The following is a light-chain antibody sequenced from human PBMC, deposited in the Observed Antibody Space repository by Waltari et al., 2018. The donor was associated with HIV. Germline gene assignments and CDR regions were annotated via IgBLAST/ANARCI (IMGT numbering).Light chain of an antibody. CDR1: QSHGYSYNNKNY. CDR3: QQYYITPYT. V-gene: IGKV4-1*01. CDR2: WAS. J-gene: IGKJ2*01. Sequence: DIVMSQSRDDLTVSQGERASRNCRSSQSHGYSYNNKNYLAWYHQKPGQPPKLLIYWASTRESGVPARFSGSGSCTDFTLPISSLQAEDVAVYYCQQYYITPYTFGQGTKLEIK.